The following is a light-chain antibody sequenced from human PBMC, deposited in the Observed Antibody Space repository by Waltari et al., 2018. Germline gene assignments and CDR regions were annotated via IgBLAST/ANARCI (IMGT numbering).Light chain of an antibody. CDR3: QQFRRTPIT. CDR1: QSVSSSF. V-gene: IGKV3-20*01. CDR2: AAS. Sequence: EIVLTQSPGTLSLSPGERATLSCRASQSVSSSFLAWYQQKPGQAPRRLSNAASSRASGIPDRVSGSGSGTDFTLTINRLEPEDFAVYYCQQFRRTPITFGQGTRLEIK. J-gene: IGKJ5*01.